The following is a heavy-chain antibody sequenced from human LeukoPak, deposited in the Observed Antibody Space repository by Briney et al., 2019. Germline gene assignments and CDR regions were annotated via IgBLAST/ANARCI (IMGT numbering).Heavy chain of an antibody. J-gene: IGHJ3*02. D-gene: IGHD1-7*01. V-gene: IGHV1-18*01. Sequence: PQASVKVSCKTSGYTFTTYGIIWVRQAPGQGLEWMAYISPSSGKTTSTREIQGRLTVTTDRTTSTAYTELRSLRSDDTAVYYCARVKLSPITGTSYALNDAFDIWGQGTMVTVSS. CDR2: ISPSSGKT. CDR1: GYTFTTYG. CDR3: ARVKLSPITGTSYALNDAFDI.